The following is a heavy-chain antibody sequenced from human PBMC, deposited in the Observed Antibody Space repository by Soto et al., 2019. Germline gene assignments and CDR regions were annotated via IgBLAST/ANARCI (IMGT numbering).Heavy chain of an antibody. V-gene: IGHV3-30-3*01. J-gene: IGHJ4*02. CDR2: ISYDGGNK. CDR1: GFTFSRYA. Sequence: QVQLVASGGGVVQPGRSLRLSCAASGFTFSRYAIHWVRQAPGKGLEWVAVISYDGGNKYYADSVMGRCTISRDNSKNTLYLEMNSLRIEDTAVYSCARDVEGGQRLGQRSTYFDYWGQGTLLTVSS. D-gene: IGHD3-16*01. CDR3: ARDVEGGQRLGQRSTYFDY.